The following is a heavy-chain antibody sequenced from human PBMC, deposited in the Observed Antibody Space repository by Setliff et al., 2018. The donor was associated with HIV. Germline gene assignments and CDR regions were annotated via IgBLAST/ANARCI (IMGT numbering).Heavy chain of an antibody. V-gene: IGHV5-51*01. CDR2: IYPGDSDT. J-gene: IGHJ6*02. Sequence: GESLKISCKGSGYSFTNYWIGWVRQMPGKGLEWMGIIYPGDSDTRYSPSFQGQVTISADKSISTAYLQWSSLKASDTAMYYCARHGYCSGTSCSEYYYYYGMDVWGQGTTVTVSS. CDR3: ARHGYCSGTSCSEYYYYYGMDV. CDR1: GYSFTNYW. D-gene: IGHD2-2*03.